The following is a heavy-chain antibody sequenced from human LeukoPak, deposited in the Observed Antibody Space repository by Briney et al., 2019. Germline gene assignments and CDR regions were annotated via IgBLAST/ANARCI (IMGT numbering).Heavy chain of an antibody. CDR3: AKDNPLGYCSSTSCYTYKY. V-gene: IGHV3-23*01. Sequence: PGGSLRLSCAASGFTFSSYAMSWVRQAPGKGLEWVSAISGSGGSTYYADSVKGRFTISRDNSKNTLYLQMNSLRAEDTAVYYCAKDNPLGYCSSTSCYTYKYWGQGTLVTVSS. J-gene: IGHJ4*02. CDR1: GFTFSSYA. D-gene: IGHD2-2*02. CDR2: ISGSGGST.